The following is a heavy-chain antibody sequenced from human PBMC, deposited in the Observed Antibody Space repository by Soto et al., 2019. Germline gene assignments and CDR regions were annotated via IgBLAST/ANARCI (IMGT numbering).Heavy chain of an antibody. Sequence: DVQLLESGGGLVQPEGSLRLSCAASGFTFRSYAMGWVRQGPGKGLEWGAVVSIGGSTHYPDSVRGRFTISRDKAKNPLSLQLNSLTAEDTAVYCCAKRRGAGGHFDYWGQGALVPVSS. CDR3: AKRRGAGGHFDY. CDR1: GFTFRSYA. V-gene: IGHV3-23*01. CDR2: VSIGGST. J-gene: IGHJ4*02. D-gene: IGHD2-15*01.